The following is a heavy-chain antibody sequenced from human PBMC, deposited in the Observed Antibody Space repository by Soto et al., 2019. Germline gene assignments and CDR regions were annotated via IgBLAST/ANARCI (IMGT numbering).Heavy chain of an antibody. CDR2: ITGSGGST. D-gene: IGHD4-17*01. J-gene: IGHJ4*02. V-gene: IGHV3-23*01. Sequence: EMQLLESGGGLVQPGGSLRLSCAASGFTFSNYAMSWVRQAPGKGLEWVSAITGSGGSTFYADSVKGRFTISRDNSENTLLLQMNSLRVEDTAMYYCAKGWMATVTYSDYCGQGTLVTVSS. CDR1: GFTFSNYA. CDR3: AKGWMATVTYSDY.